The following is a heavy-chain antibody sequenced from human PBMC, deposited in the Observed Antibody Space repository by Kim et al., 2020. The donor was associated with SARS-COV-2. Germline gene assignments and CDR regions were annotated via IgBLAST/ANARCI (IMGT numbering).Heavy chain of an antibody. CDR2: INHSGST. CDR1: GGSFSGYY. CDR3: GSLIAVAPYGMDV. D-gene: IGHD6-19*01. V-gene: IGHV4-34*01. J-gene: IGHJ6*02. Sequence: SETLSLTCAVYGGSFSGYYWSWIRQPPGKGLEWIGEINHSGSTNYNPSLKSRVTISVDTSKNQFSLKLSSVTAADTDVYYCGSLIAVAPYGMDVWGQGTTVTVSS.